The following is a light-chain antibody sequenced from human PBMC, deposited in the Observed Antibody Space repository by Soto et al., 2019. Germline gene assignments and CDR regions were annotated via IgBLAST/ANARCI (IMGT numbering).Light chain of an antibody. Sequence: EIVLTQSPATLSLSPGERATLSCRASQSLDNYLAWYQHKPGQAPRLLIYDASTRATDIPARFSGSGSGTDFTLTISSLEPEDFAVYYWQQRGHWPSFGGGTKVEIK. CDR2: DAS. V-gene: IGKV3-11*01. J-gene: IGKJ4*01. CDR3: QQRGHWPS. CDR1: QSLDNY.